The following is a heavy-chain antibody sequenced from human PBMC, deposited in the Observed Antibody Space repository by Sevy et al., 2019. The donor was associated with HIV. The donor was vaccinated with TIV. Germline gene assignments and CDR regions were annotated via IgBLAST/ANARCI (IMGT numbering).Heavy chain of an antibody. D-gene: IGHD3-22*01. Sequence: ASVKVSCKASGGTFSSYAISWVRQAPGQGLEWMGGIIPIFGTVNYAQKFQGRVTITADKSTSTAYMELSSLRSEDTAVYYCASAYYYGTSGYYWYFDLWGRGTLVTVSS. V-gene: IGHV1-69*06. CDR1: GGTFSSYA. J-gene: IGHJ2*01. CDR2: IIPIFGTV. CDR3: ASAYYYGTSGYYWYFDL.